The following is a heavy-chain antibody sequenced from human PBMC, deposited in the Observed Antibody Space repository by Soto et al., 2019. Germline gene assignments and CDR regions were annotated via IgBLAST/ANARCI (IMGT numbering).Heavy chain of an antibody. CDR3: AKDSSLPHYFDY. J-gene: IGHJ4*02. V-gene: IGHV3-30*18. Sequence: GGSLRLSCAASGFTFSSYGMHWVRQAPGKGLEWVAVISRDGSNEEYADSVRGRFTISRDHSKNTLYLQMNSLRAEDTAIYYCAKDSSLPHYFDYWGQGTLVTVSS. CDR2: ISRDGSNE. CDR1: GFTFSSYG.